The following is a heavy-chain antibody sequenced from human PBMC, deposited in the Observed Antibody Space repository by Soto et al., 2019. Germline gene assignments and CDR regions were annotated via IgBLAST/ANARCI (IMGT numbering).Heavy chain of an antibody. CDR1: GYTFTNYY. CDR3: ARESQSSGWSWFDY. D-gene: IGHD6-19*01. V-gene: IGHV1-46*01. J-gene: IGHJ4*02. CDR2: INPSGGST. Sequence: QVQLVQSGAEVKKPGASVKVSCKASGYTFTNYYIHWVRQAPGQGLEWMGMINPSGGSTSYTRRVQGRVPLTRDTSTSTVYMELSRLRSEDTAVYYCARESQSSGWSWFDYWGQGTLVTVSS.